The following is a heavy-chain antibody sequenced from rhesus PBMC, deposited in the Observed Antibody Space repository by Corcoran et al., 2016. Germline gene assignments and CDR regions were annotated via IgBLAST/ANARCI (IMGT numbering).Heavy chain of an antibody. CDR3: ARRYCSRGVCYASFGYDY. D-gene: IGHD2-39*01. CDR1: GGSISDDYY. Sequence: QVQLQESGPGLVKPSETLSLTCAVSGGSISDDYYWSWIRQPPGKGLEWIGYIYGSGGGTNSNPSLKNRVTISIDTSKNQFSLKLSSVTAAGTAVYYCARRYCSRGVCYASFGYDYWGQGVLVTVSS. CDR2: IYGSGGGT. V-gene: IGHV4-106*01. J-gene: IGHJ4*01.